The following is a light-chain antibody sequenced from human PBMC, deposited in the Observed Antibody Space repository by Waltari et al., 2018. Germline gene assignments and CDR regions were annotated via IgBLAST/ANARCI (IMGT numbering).Light chain of an antibody. CDR3: CSYAASVHWL. V-gene: IGLV2-11*01. J-gene: IGLJ3*02. CDR1: SSDVGGYNY. Sequence: QSALTRPRSVSGSPGQSVTISCTGTSSDVGGYNYVSWYQQHPGRAPKLIIYDVDKRPSGVPGRFFGSRSGNTASLTISGLQADDESDFYCCSYAASVHWLFGGGTKVTVL. CDR2: DVD.